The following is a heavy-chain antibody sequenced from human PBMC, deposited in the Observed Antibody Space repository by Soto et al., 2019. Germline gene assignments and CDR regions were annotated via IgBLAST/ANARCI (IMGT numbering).Heavy chain of an antibody. CDR2: IGTAGDT. D-gene: IGHD5-12*01. Sequence: GGSMRLSCAASGFTFRSYDMHWVRQVTGKGLEWVSGIGTAGDTNYPDSVKGRFTISRENAKNSLYLQMNSLRAEDTAVYYCARASGSDYCFAYWGRGTLVTVSS. CDR1: GFTFRSYD. J-gene: IGHJ4*02. CDR3: ARASGSDYCFAY. V-gene: IGHV3-13*01.